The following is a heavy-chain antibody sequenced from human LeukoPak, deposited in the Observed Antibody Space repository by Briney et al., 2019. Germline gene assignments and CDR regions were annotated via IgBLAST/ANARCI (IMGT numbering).Heavy chain of an antibody. CDR3: ARGAGSYGDYSLWLGY. Sequence: GASVKVSCKASGYTFSGYGFSWVRQAPGQGLEWMGWISAYNGSTKYAQKYQGRGTMTTDTSTSTAYMELRSLRSDDTAVYYCARGAGSYGDYSLWLGYWGQGTRVTVSS. J-gene: IGHJ4*02. D-gene: IGHD4-17*01. CDR2: ISAYNGST. CDR1: GYTFSGYG. V-gene: IGHV1-18*01.